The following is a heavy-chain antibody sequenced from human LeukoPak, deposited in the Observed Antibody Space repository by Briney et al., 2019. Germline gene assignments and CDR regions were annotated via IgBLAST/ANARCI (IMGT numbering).Heavy chain of an antibody. CDR2: ISGSGGST. CDR1: GFTFSSYA. D-gene: IGHD5-24*01. J-gene: IGHJ4*02. CDR3: AKDPRVGSRVATPCH. Sequence: GGSLRLSCAASGFTFSSYAMSWVRQAPGQGLEWVSAISGSGGSTYYADSVKGRFTISRDNSKSTLFLQMNSLRAEDTAVYYCAKDPRVGSRVATPCHWGQGTLVTVSS. V-gene: IGHV3-23*01.